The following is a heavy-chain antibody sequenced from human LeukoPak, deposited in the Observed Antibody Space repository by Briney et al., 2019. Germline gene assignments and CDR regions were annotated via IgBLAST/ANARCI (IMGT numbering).Heavy chain of an antibody. CDR2: INHSGST. D-gene: IGHD2-15*01. CDR1: GFTFSSYA. Sequence: GSLRLSRAASGFTFSSYAMSWVRQAPGKGLEWIGEINHSGSTNYNPSLKSRVTISVDTSKNQFSLKLSSVTAADTAVYYCARGRVVLDYWGQGTLVTVSS. V-gene: IGHV4-34*01. J-gene: IGHJ4*02. CDR3: ARGRVVLDY.